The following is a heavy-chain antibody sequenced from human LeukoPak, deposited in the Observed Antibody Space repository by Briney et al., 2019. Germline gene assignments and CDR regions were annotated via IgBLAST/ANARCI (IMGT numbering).Heavy chain of an antibody. CDR1: GGSISSYY. J-gene: IGHJ5*02. V-gene: IGHV4-59*12. D-gene: IGHD3-10*01. Sequence: PSETLSLTCTVSGGSISSYYWSWIRQPPGKGLEWIGYIYYSGSTNYNPSLKSRVTISVDTSKNQFSLKLSSVTAADTAVYYCARSLLLWFGDGKYNWFDPWGQGTLVTVSS. CDR2: IYYSGST. CDR3: ARSLLLWFGDGKYNWFDP.